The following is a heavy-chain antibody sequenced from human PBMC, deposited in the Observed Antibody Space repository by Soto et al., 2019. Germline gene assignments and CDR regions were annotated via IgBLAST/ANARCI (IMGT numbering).Heavy chain of an antibody. D-gene: IGHD2-15*01. CDR2: ISYDGSNK. CDR3: ARDHCGSCYNLGLLY. J-gene: IGHJ4*02. CDR1: GFTFSSCA. Sequence: QVQLVESGGGVVQPGRSLRLSCAASGFTFSSCAMHWVRQAPGKGLEWVAVISYDGSNKYYADSVKGRFTISRDNSKNTLYLQMNSLRAEDTAVYYCARDHCGSCYNLGLLYWGQGTLVTVSS. V-gene: IGHV3-30-3*01.